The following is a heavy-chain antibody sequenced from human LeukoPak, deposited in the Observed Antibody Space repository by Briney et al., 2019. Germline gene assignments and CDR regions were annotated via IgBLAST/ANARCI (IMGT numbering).Heavy chain of an antibody. Sequence: GGSLRLSCAASGFTVSDYYMSWVRQTGGKGREYVSHIRNYGWSIYYGDCAKGRFTISRDNAENSVYLQMPTLRVEDTALYYCARGRSAEGVDFWGQGSLVTVSS. CDR3: ARGRSAEGVDF. CDR1: GFTVSDYY. CDR2: IRNYGWSI. J-gene: IGHJ4*02. D-gene: IGHD6-19*01. V-gene: IGHV3-11*01.